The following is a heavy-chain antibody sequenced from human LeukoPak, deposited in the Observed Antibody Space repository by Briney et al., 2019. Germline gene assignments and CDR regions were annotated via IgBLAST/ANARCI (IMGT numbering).Heavy chain of an antibody. J-gene: IGHJ6*03. D-gene: IGHD5-12*01. CDR2: ISSSSSYI. CDR3: AXAXXGWLPPYYYYYMDV. Sequence: GGSLRLSCAASGFTFSSYSMNWVRQAPGKGLEWVSSISSSSSYIYYADSVKGRFTISRDNAKNSLYLQMNSLRAEDTAVYYCAXAXXGWLPPYYYYYMDVWGKGTTVTVSS. CDR1: GFTFSSYS. V-gene: IGHV3-21*01.